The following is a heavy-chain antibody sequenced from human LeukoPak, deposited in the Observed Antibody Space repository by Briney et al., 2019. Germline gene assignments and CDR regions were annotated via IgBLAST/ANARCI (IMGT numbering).Heavy chain of an antibody. CDR1: GGSITSYY. J-gene: IGHJ3*02. CDR2: VFHSGST. CDR3: TRPYSSGWYGTFSI. V-gene: IGHV4-59*01. D-gene: IGHD6-19*01. Sequence: PSETLSLTCTVSGGSITSYYWSWIRQPPGKGLEWIGHVFHSGSTNYNPSLKSRVTISVDTSKNQFSLKLSSVTAADTAAYYCTRPYSSGWYGTFSIWGQGTMVTVSS.